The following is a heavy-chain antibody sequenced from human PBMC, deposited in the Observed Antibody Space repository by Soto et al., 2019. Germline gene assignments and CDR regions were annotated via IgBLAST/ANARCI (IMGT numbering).Heavy chain of an antibody. J-gene: IGHJ4*02. CDR1: GLTFSSYG. CDR2: ISYDGSNT. V-gene: IGHV3-30*18. CDR3: AKEGGLSGSYYISSSYYFDY. D-gene: IGHD1-26*01. Sequence: QVQLVESGGGVVQPGRSLRHSCVASGLTFSSYGMHWVRQAPGKGLEWVAIISYDGSNTYYADSVKGRFTISRDNSKNTLYLQMNSLRAEDTSVYYCAKEGGLSGSYYISSSYYFDYWGQGTLVTVSS.